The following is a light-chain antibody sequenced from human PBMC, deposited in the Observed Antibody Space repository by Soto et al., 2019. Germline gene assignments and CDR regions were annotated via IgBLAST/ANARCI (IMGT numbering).Light chain of an antibody. CDR2: TAS. V-gene: IGKV1-9*01. Sequence: SQLTQSPSSLSASVGDRVTITCRTSKGISSYLAWYQQNQGKAPKLLLSTASTLHIGVPSRFSGSGAGTDFILTINSLQPEDLATYYCQQLNSFLDNFGHGNKLDIK. CDR1: KGISSY. CDR3: QQLNSFLDN. J-gene: IGKJ2*01.